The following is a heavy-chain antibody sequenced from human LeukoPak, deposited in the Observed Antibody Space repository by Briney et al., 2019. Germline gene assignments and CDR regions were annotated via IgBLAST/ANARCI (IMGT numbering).Heavy chain of an antibody. Sequence: SVKVSCKASGSTFSSYAISWVRQAPGQGLEWMGGIIPILGTPIYAQNFQGRVTITADESTSTAYMELSSLRSEDTAVYYCARKEDSGTYVWVFDYWGQGTLVTVSS. V-gene: IGHV1-69*13. CDR3: ARKEDSGTYVWVFDY. CDR1: GSTFSSYA. D-gene: IGHD3-10*01. J-gene: IGHJ4*02. CDR2: IIPILGTP.